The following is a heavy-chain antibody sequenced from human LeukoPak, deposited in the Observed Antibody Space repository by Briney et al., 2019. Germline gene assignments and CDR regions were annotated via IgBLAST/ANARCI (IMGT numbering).Heavy chain of an antibody. CDR2: FYYSGSS. D-gene: IGHD1-26*01. CDR1: GGSISSSSYY. J-gene: IGHJ6*02. Sequence: SETLSLTCTVSGGSISSSSYYWGWIRQPPGKGLEWIGSFYYSGSSYYNPSLKSRVTISVDTSKNQFSLKLSSVTAADTAVYYCASPYSGSFGGSYYYGVDVWGQGTTVTVSS. CDR3: ASPYSGSFGGSYYYGVDV. V-gene: IGHV4-39*07.